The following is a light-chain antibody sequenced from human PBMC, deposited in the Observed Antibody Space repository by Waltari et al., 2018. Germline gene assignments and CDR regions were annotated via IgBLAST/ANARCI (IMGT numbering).Light chain of an antibody. CDR2: GDN. Sequence: SAVPTPPPSVSAAPGRTATITCAADNIGSQTVHWYQQKSGQAPVFVIFGDNARPSGIPERFSGSNPGSTASLTITTVEAGDEADYFCQVWDSGTEHTIFGGGTRVTVL. CDR3: QVWDSGTEHTI. V-gene: IGLV3-21*04. J-gene: IGLJ2*01. CDR1: NIGSQT.